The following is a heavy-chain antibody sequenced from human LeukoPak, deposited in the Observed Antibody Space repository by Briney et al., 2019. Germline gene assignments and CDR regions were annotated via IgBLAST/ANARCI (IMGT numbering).Heavy chain of an antibody. Sequence: GGSLRLSCAASGFTFSSYSMNWVRQAPGKGLEWVSSISSSSSYIYYADSVKGRFTISRDNAKNSLYLQMNSLRAEDTAVYYCARDLQAAGTFLVYWGQGTLVTVSS. CDR2: ISSSSSYI. D-gene: IGHD6-13*01. CDR1: GFTFSSYS. V-gene: IGHV3-21*01. J-gene: IGHJ4*02. CDR3: ARDLQAAGTFLVY.